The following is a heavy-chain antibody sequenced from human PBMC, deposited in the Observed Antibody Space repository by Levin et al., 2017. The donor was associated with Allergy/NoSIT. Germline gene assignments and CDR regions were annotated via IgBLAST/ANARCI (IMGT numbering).Heavy chain of an antibody. J-gene: IGHJ5*02. CDR3: AHTGDYNWNDRTGWFDP. V-gene: IGHV2-5*02. D-gene: IGHD1-1*01. CDR1: GFSLSTSGVG. Sequence: SGPTLVKPTQTLTLTCTFSGFSLSTSGVGVGWIRQPPGKALEWLALIYWDDDKRYSPSLKSRLTITKDTSKNQVVLTMTNMDPVDTATYYCAHTGDYNWNDRTGWFDPWGQGTLVTVSS. CDR2: IYWDDDK.